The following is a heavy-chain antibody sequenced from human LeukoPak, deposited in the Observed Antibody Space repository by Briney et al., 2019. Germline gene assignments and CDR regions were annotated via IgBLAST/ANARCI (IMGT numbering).Heavy chain of an antibody. Sequence: PGVSVRLSCAASGFTFRTYSMKGVRQAPGKGREWISYISSSSRTIYYADSVKGRFTISRDNAKNSLYLHMNSLRDEDTAVYYCARGTPHEYWGQGSLVTVSS. V-gene: IGHV3-48*02. CDR3: ARGTPHEY. CDR2: ISSSSRTI. J-gene: IGHJ4*02. D-gene: IGHD2-2*01. CDR1: GFTFRTYS.